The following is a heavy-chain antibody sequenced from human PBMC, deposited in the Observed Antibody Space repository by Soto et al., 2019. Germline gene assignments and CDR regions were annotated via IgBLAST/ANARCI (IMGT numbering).Heavy chain of an antibody. CDR3: ASGDCSGGSCSGWFDP. CDR2: INDSGNS. Sequence: SETLSLTCVVSHESFGAYYWSWVRQPPGKGLEWIGEINDSGNSHSNPSLKSRVTMSVDMSKNQFSLKLSSVTAADTAVYYCASGDCSGGSCSGWFDPWGQGTLVTVSS. CDR1: HESFGAYY. J-gene: IGHJ5*02. D-gene: IGHD2-15*01. V-gene: IGHV4-34*01.